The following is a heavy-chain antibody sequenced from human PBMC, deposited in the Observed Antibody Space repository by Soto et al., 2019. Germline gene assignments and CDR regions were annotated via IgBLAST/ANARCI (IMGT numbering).Heavy chain of an antibody. V-gene: IGHV1-69*13. CDR1: GGTFDDYA. CDR2: IIPMFETV. J-gene: IGHJ6*02. D-gene: IGHD2-15*01. Sequence: GASVKVACKASGGTFDDYAVSWGRHAPGQGLEWMGGIIPMFETVNYAQRFQGRLTIAADESTSTAYMELTSLTSADTAIYFCARGLRTGNYGMDVWGQGPTVTVSS. CDR3: ARGLRTGNYGMDV.